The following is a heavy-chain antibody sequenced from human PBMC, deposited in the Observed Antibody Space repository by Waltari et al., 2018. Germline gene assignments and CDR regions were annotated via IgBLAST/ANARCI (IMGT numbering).Heavy chain of an antibody. CDR3: AKETRISIIALYYFDY. D-gene: IGHD3-16*02. CDR2: IKQDGSEK. Sequence: EVQLVESGGGLVQPGGSLRLSCAASGFTFSSYWMSWVRQAPGKGLEWVANIKQDGSEKYYVDSVKGRFTISRDNAKNSLYLQMNSLRAEDTAVYYCAKETRISIIALYYFDYWGQGTLVTVSS. CDR1: GFTFSSYW. J-gene: IGHJ4*02. V-gene: IGHV3-7*03.